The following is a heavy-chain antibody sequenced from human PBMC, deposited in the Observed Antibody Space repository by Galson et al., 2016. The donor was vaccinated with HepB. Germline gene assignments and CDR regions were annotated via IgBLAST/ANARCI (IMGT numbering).Heavy chain of an antibody. Sequence: SLRLSCAASGFTFSNYGVHWVRQAPGKGLEWVAVISYDGRNKYYADSVKGRFTNSRDNSKNTLYLQMNSLRAEATAVYYCAKDPVVQAEWYYFDYWGQGTLVTVSS. D-gene: IGHD3-22*01. J-gene: IGHJ4*02. V-gene: IGHV3-30*18. CDR2: ISYDGRNK. CDR1: GFTFSNYG. CDR3: AKDPVVQAEWYYFDY.